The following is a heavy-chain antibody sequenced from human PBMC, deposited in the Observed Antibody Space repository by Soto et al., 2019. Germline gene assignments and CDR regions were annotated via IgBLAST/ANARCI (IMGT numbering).Heavy chain of an antibody. D-gene: IGHD6-13*01. V-gene: IGHV1-46*03. J-gene: IGHJ4*02. CDR2: INPSGDST. CDR1: GYTFTSYY. Sequence: ASVKVSCKASGYTFTSYYMHWVRQAPGQGLEWMGVINPSGDSTTYVQKFQGRITMTRDTSTSTAYMELSSLRFEDTAVYYCTRSYSSGWYYFDYWGQGTLVTVSS. CDR3: TRSYSSGWYYFDY.